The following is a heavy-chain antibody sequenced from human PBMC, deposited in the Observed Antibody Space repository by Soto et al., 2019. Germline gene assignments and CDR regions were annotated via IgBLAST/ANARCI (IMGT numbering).Heavy chain of an antibody. CDR2: ISAYNGNT. J-gene: IGHJ4*02. D-gene: IGHD3-16*02. Sequence: QVQLVQSGAEVKKPGASVKVSCKASGYTFTSYGISWVRQAPGQGLEWMGWISAYNGNTNYAQKLQGRVTMTTDTTTSTAYMELRSLRSDDTAVYYCARDYIWGSYRYTGDWYFDYWGQGTLVTVSS. V-gene: IGHV1-18*01. CDR3: ARDYIWGSYRYTGDWYFDY. CDR1: GYTFTSYG.